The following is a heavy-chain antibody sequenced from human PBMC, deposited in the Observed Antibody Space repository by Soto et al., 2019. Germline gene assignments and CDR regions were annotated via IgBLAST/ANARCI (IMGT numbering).Heavy chain of an antibody. V-gene: IGHV4-59*12. CDR3: ARAGGLGAVAADY. D-gene: IGHD6-19*01. J-gene: IGHJ4*02. CDR2: IYYSGST. Sequence: TLSLTCTVSGASISSYYWSWIRQPPGKGLEWIGYIYYSGSTNYNPSLKSRVTISVDRSKNQFSLKLSSVTAADTAVYYCARAGGLGAVAADYWGQGTLVTVSS. CDR1: GASISSYY.